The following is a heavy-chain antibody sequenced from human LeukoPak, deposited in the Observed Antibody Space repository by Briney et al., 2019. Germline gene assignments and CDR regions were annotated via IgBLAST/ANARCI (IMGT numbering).Heavy chain of an antibody. CDR2: ICDSGDTT. J-gene: IGHJ4*02. CDR1: GFTFSSFA. V-gene: IGHV3-23*01. D-gene: IGHD1-7*01. Sequence: PGGSLRLSCAASGFTFSSFAMSWVRQAPGKGLEWVSGICDSGDTTYYADSVKGRFTIPRDNSKNTLSLQMSSLRAEDTALYCCAKGHSPKNKNWIYVLGFDYWGQGTLVTVSP. CDR3: AKGHSPKNKNWIYVLGFDY.